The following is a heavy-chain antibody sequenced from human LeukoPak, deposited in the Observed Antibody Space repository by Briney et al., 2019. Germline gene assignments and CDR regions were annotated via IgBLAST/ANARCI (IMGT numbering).Heavy chain of an antibody. CDR3: ARGPGIAAAYDY. D-gene: IGHD6-13*01. CDR1: GGSLSSYY. V-gene: IGHV4-59*01. J-gene: IGHJ4*02. CDR2: IYYSGST. Sequence: PSETLSLTCTVSGGSLSSYYWSWIRQPPGKGLEWIGYIYYSGSTNYNPSLKSRVTISVDTSKNQFSLKLSSVTAADTAVYYCARGPGIAAAYDYWGQGTLVTVSS.